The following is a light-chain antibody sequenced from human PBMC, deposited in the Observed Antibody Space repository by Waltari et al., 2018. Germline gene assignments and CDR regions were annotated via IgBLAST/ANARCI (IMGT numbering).Light chain of an antibody. J-gene: IGKJ1*01. CDR2: GAS. Sequence: ETVLTQSPGTLSLSPGEGATLSCRASQSVGRSLVWYQQKPGRAPRLLIYGASIRATVIPDRFTGSGSGTDFSLTISRLEPEDFAVYYCQMYVRLPVTFGQGTKVEI. V-gene: IGKV3-20*01. CDR3: QMYVRLPVT. CDR1: QSVGRS.